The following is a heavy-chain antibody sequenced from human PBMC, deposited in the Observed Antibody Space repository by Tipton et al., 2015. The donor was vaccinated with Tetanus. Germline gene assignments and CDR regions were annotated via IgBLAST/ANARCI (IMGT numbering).Heavy chain of an antibody. CDR2: ISGSDTTI. D-gene: IGHD1-1*01. J-gene: IGHJ4*02. CDR3: ARDIDVPGTTLYFDY. V-gene: IGHV3-11*01. CDR1: GFMFSSYG. Sequence: SLRLSCAGSGFMFSSYGMSWIRQAPGKGLEWLSYISGSDTTIQYADSVKGRFTVSRDNTKSSLYLQMNSLRAEDTAVYYCARDIDVPGTTLYFDYWGQGTLVTVSS.